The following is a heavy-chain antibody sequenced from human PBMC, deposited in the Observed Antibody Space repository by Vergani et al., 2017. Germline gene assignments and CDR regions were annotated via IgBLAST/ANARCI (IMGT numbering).Heavy chain of an antibody. Sequence: QLHLQESGPGLVKPSETLSLTCTVSGGSITSSSYSWGWILQPPGKGLEWIGNIYHSGGAYYNPSLKGRVTISVDTSKNQFSQEVTSVTAADTAIYFCGSTESFILRYFHWALWGKGTLVTVSS. CDR1: GGSITSSSYS. D-gene: IGHD3-9*01. CDR2: IYHSGGA. V-gene: IGHV4-39*01. J-gene: IGHJ4*02. CDR3: GSTESFILRYFHWAL.